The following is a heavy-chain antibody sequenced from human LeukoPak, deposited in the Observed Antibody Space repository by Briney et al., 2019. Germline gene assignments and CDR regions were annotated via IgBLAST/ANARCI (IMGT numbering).Heavy chain of an antibody. CDR2: ISSSGSTI. D-gene: IGHD5-18*01. V-gene: IGHV3-11*01. Sequence: GGSLRLSCAASGFTFSDYYMSWIRQAPGKGLEWVSYISSSGSTIYYADSVKGRSTISRDNAKNSLYLQMNSLRAEDTAVYYCAREAPERGYSYGYGQREVDYWGQGTLVTVSS. CDR1: GFTFSDYY. J-gene: IGHJ4*02. CDR3: AREAPERGYSYGYGQREVDY.